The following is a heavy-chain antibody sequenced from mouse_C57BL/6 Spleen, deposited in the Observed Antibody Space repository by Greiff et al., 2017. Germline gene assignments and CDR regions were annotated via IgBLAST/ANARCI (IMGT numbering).Heavy chain of an antibody. J-gene: IGHJ4*01. CDR2: IWSGGST. V-gene: IGHV2-2*01. Sequence: VQVVESGPGLVQPSQSLSITCTVSGFSLTSYGVHWVRQSPGKGLEWLGVIWSGGSTDYNAAFISRLSISKDNSKSQVFFKMNSLQADDTAIYYCARIYYGNPYYAMDYWGQGTSVTVSS. CDR1: GFSLTSYG. D-gene: IGHD2-1*01. CDR3: ARIYYGNPYYAMDY.